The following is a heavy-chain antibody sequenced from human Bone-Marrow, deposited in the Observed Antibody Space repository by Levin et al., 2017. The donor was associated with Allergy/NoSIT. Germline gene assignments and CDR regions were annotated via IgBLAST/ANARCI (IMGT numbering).Heavy chain of an antibody. CDR3: AKLRRTAMRYDAFDV. CDR1: GYSFSTYW. J-gene: IGHJ3*01. CDR2: IYAGDSDT. D-gene: IGHD3-16*01. V-gene: IGHV5-51*01. Sequence: PGESLKISCKGSGYSFSTYWIGWVRQMPGKGLEWMGIIYAGDSDTRYSPSFQGQVTISVDKSTSTAYLQWGSLKASDSAVYYCAKLRRTAMRYDAFDVWGQGTVVTVSS.